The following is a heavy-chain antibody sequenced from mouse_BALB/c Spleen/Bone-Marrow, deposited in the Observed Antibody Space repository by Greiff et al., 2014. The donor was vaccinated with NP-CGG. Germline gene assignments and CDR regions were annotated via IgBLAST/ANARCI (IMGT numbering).Heavy chain of an antibody. CDR2: INPGSGGT. V-gene: IGHV1-54*01. CDR3: ARRITTARAMDY. Sequence: VKLMESGAELVRPGTSVKVSCKASGYAFTNYLIEWVKQRPGQGPEWIGVINPGSGGTNYNERFKGKATLTADKSSSTAYMQLSSLTSDDSAVYFCARRITTARAMDYWGQGTSVTVSS. J-gene: IGHJ4*01. CDR1: GYAFTNYL. D-gene: IGHD1-2*01.